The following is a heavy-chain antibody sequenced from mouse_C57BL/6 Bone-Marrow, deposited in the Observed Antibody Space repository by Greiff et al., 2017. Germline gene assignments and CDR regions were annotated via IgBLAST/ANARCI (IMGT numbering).Heavy chain of an antibody. CDR3: ARDDGYYSFDY. Sequence: VQLQQPGAELVKPGASVQLSCTASGYTFTSYWMQWVKQRPGQGLEWIGEIDPSDSYTNYNQKFKGKATLTVDTSSSTAYMQLSSLTSEDAAVYYCARDDGYYSFDYWGQGTTLTVSA. CDR1: GYTFTSYW. V-gene: IGHV1-50*01. J-gene: IGHJ2*01. CDR2: IDPSDSYT. D-gene: IGHD2-3*01.